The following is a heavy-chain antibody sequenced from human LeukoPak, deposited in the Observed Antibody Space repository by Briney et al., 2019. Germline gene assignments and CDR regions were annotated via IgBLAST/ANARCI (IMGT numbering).Heavy chain of an antibody. V-gene: IGHV4-61*02. D-gene: IGHD3-9*01. Sequence: SETLSLTCTVSGGSISSGSYYWCWIRQPAGKGLEWIGRIYTSGRTNYDPSLKSRVTISVDTSKNQFSLKLSSVTAADTAVYYCAREVYDILTGYPSWGQGTLVTVSS. CDR2: IYTSGRT. J-gene: IGHJ4*02. CDR3: AREVYDILTGYPS. CDR1: GGSISSGSYY.